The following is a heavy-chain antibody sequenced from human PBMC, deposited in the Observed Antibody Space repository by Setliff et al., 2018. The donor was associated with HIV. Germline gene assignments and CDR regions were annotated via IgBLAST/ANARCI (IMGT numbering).Heavy chain of an antibody. J-gene: IGHJ5*02. Sequence: RASVKVSCKASGYTSTGYYVHWVRQAPGQGLEWMGWINPNDGGANYAPRFQGRVTMTSNTSITAASMELSSLRSDDTAVYYCALSSTTTRPYNWFDPWGQGTLVTVSS. CDR2: INPNDGGA. D-gene: IGHD1-1*01. CDR3: ALSSTTTRPYNWFDP. CDR1: GYTSTGYY. V-gene: IGHV1-2*02.